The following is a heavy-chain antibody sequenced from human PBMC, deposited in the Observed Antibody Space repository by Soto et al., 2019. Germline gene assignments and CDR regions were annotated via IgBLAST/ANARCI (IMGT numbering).Heavy chain of an antibody. Sequence: QVQLVESGGGVVQPGRSLRLSCAASGFTFSSYAMHWVRQAPGKGLEWVAVISYDGSNKYYADSVKGRFTIARDNSKNTLYLQMNSLRAEDTAVYYCESLSRGSFDYWGQGTLVTVSS. CDR2: ISYDGSNK. CDR1: GFTFSSYA. D-gene: IGHD3-16*01. CDR3: ESLSRGSFDY. V-gene: IGHV3-30-3*01. J-gene: IGHJ4*02.